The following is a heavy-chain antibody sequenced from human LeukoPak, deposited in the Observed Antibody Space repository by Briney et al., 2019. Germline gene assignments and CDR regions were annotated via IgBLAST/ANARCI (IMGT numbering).Heavy chain of an antibody. CDR1: GFTFSAYW. V-gene: IGHV3-74*01. D-gene: IGHD2-2*01. J-gene: IGHJ6*03. CDR3: ARRNPSCYGRQCYYYMDV. CDR2: VDTDGSTV. Sequence: GGSLRLSCAASGFTFSAYWMNWGREGAGKGGGWGAGVDTDGSTVNCADSVKGRFTISRDNAKNTLYLQMNSLRADDTAVYYCARRNPSCYGRQCYYYMDVWGRGTPVTVSS.